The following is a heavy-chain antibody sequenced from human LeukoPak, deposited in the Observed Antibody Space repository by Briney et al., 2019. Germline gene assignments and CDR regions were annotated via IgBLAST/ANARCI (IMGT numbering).Heavy chain of an antibody. V-gene: IGHV3-23*01. D-gene: IGHD3-3*01. CDR2: ISGSGDST. CDR1: EFTFGIYA. CDR3: ARVSGYFDY. J-gene: IGHJ4*02. Sequence: GGSVRLSCAASEFTFGIYAMTWVRQAPGRGLEWVSSISGSGDSTYYADSMKGRFTISRDNSKSMLYLQMNGLRAEDTAVYYCARVSGYFDYWGQGTLVTVSS.